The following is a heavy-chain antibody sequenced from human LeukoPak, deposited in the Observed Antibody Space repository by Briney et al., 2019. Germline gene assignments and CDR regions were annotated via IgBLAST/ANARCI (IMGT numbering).Heavy chain of an antibody. D-gene: IGHD5-12*01. Sequence: SETLSLTCAVYGGSFSGYYWSWIRQPPGKGLEWIGEINHSGSTNYNPSLRSRVTISVDTSKNQFSLKLSSVTAADTAVYYCARGLWLSLGAFDIWGQGTMVTVSS. CDR2: INHSGST. V-gene: IGHV4-34*01. J-gene: IGHJ3*02. CDR1: GGSFSGYY. CDR3: ARGLWLSLGAFDI.